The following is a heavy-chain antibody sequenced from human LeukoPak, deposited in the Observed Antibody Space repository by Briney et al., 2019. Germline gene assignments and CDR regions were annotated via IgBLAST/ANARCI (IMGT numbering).Heavy chain of an antibody. CDR1: GFTFDDYG. D-gene: IGHD3-3*01. CDR2: INWNGGST. J-gene: IGHJ4*02. Sequence: PGGSLRLSCAASGFTFDDYGMSWVRQAPGKGLEWVSGINWNGGSTGYADSVKGRFTISRDNAKNSLYLQMNSLRAEDTALYYCARGRYAGAIWSGYNYYFDYWGQGTLVTVSS. V-gene: IGHV3-20*04. CDR3: ARGRYAGAIWSGYNYYFDY.